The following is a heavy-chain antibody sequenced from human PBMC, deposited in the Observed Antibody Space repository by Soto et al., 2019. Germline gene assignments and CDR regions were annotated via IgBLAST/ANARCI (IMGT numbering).Heavy chain of an antibody. D-gene: IGHD4-17*01. CDR1: GGSISSYY. Sequence: SETLSLTCTVSGGSISSYYWTWIRQPPGKGLEWIGYIYYSGSTYYNPSLKSRVTMSVDTSKNQFSLRLNSVTAADTAVYYCARRTVTTSYYYGMDVWGQGTSVTVS. CDR2: IYYSGST. CDR3: ARRTVTTSYYYGMDV. V-gene: IGHV4-59*01. J-gene: IGHJ6*02.